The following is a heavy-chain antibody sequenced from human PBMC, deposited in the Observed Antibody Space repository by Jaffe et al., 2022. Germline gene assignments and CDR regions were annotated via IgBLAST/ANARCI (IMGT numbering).Heavy chain of an antibody. CDR1: GFTFSSYE. D-gene: IGHD3-22*01. V-gene: IGHV3-48*03. CDR2: ISSSGSTI. Sequence: EVQLVESGGGLVQPGGSLRLSCAASGFTFSSYEMNWVRQAPGKGLEWVSYISSSGSTIYYADSVKGRFTISRDNAKNSLYLQMNSLRAEDTAVYYCARDHQNPGSGYHWRRAFDIWGQGTMVTVSS. CDR3: ARDHQNPGSGYHWRRAFDI. J-gene: IGHJ3*02.